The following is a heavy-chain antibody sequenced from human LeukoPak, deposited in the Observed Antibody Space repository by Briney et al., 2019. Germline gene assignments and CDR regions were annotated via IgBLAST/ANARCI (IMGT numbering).Heavy chain of an antibody. D-gene: IGHD3-9*01. Sequence: PSETLSLTCAVYGGSFSGYYWSWIRQPPGKGLEWIGEINHSGSTNYNPSLKSRVTISVDTSKNQFSLKLSSVTAADTAVYYCARSPTGYPDYWGQGTPVTVSS. CDR2: INHSGST. CDR3: ARSPTGYPDY. V-gene: IGHV4-34*01. J-gene: IGHJ4*02. CDR1: GGSFSGYY.